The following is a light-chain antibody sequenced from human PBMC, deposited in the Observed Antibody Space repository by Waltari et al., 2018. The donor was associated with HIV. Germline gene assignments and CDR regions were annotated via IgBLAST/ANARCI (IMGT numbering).Light chain of an antibody. CDR2: DNN. J-gene: IGLJ2*01. V-gene: IGLV1-51*01. CDR1: SSNIGNNY. CDR3: ATWDSSLSAGV. Sequence: QSVLTQPPSVSAAPGQKVTISCSGSSSNIGNNYVSWYQQLPGTAPKLLIYDNNKRPPGIPDRFSGSKSGTSATLGITGLQTGDEADYFCATWDSSLSAGVFGGGTKLTVL.